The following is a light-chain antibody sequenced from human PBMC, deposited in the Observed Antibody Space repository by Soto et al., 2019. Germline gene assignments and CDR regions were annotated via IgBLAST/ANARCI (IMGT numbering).Light chain of an antibody. J-gene: IGKJ4*01. V-gene: IGKV3-15*01. CDR3: QQYNGWPFS. CDR1: QSVSSN. CDR2: VAS. Sequence: EIVMTQSPATLSVSPGERATLSCRASQSVSSNLAWYQQKPGQTPKLLIYVASPRATGIPARFSGSGSGTEFTLTIGSLQSEDFAVYYCQQYNGWPFSVGGGPKVEFK.